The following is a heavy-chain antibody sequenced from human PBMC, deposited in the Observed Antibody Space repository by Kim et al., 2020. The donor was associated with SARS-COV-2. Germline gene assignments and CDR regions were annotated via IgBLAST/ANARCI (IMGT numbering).Heavy chain of an antibody. D-gene: IGHD3-16*01. J-gene: IGHJ4*02. CDR1: GDSVSSDKYH. Sequence: SETLSLTCSVSGDSVSSDKYHWSWIRQPPGEGLEWIGHTYERRPVTYNPSLQSRVTISVDTTKNQFSLRLTSVTGADTAIYYCATYYVGVGGRGDWGQGSLVTVSP. V-gene: IGHV4-61*01. CDR3: ATYYVGVGGRGD. CDR2: TYERRPV.